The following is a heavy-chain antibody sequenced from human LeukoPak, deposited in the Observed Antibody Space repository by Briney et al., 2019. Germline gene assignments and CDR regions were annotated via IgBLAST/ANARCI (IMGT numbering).Heavy chain of an antibody. D-gene: IGHD3-10*01. CDR1: GYSFTNYW. CDR3: ARQESGFAPKYYYYMDV. V-gene: IGHV5-51*01. CDR2: IYPGDSDV. J-gene: IGHJ6*03. Sequence: GESLKISCKGSGYSFTNYWIGWVRQMPGKGLEWMGIIYPGDSDVRYSPSFQGQVTISADKSISTAYLQWSSLKASDTAMYYCARQESGFAPKYYYYMDVWGKGTTVTVSS.